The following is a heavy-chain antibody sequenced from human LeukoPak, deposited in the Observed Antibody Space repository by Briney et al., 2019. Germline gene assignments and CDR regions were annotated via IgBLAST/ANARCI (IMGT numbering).Heavy chain of an antibody. V-gene: IGHV4-59*12. J-gene: IGHJ4*02. CDR1: GDSISSYY. Sequence: SETLSLTCTVSGDSISSYYWSWIRQPPGKGLEWIGYIDYSGSTNYNPPLKSRVTISVDTSKNQFSLKVKSVTAADTAVYYCARVRRFGAGQDYWGQGTLVTFSS. D-gene: IGHD3-16*01. CDR3: ARVRRFGAGQDY. CDR2: IDYSGST.